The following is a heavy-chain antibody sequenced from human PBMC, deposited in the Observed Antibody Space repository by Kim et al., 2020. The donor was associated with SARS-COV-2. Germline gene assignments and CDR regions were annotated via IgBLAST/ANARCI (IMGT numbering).Heavy chain of an antibody. CDR3: ASSRGWPYYFDY. J-gene: IGHJ4*02. Sequence: YYSPSLKSRVTISVDTSRNQFSLRLSSVTAADTAVYYCASSRGWPYYFDYWGQGTLVTVSS. D-gene: IGHD6-19*01. V-gene: IGHV4-39*07.